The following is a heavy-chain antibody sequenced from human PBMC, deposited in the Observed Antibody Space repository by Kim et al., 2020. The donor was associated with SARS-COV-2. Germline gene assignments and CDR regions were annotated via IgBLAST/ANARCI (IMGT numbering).Heavy chain of an antibody. Sequence: SETLSLTCTVSGGSISSYYWSWIRQPPGKGLEWIGYIYYSGSTNYNPSLKSRVTIAVDTSKNQFSLKLSSVTAADTAVYYCARQSNRITIFGVVIITGVMDVWGQGTTVTVSS. V-gene: IGHV4-59*08. CDR2: IYYSGST. D-gene: IGHD3-3*01. CDR3: ARQSNRITIFGVVIITGVMDV. J-gene: IGHJ6*02. CDR1: GGSISSYY.